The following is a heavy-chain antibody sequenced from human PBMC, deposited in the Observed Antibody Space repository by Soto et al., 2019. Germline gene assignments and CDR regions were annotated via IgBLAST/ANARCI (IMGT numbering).Heavy chain of an antibody. CDR2: IYYSGST. D-gene: IGHD3-10*01. V-gene: IGHV4-59*08. CDR1: GGSISSYY. J-gene: IGHJ5*02. CDR3: ARAHMVRGVIGWFDP. Sequence: SETLSLTCTVSGGSISSYYWSWIRQPPGKGLEWIGYIYYSGSTNYNPSLKSRVTISVDTSKNQFSLKLGSVTAADTAVYYCARAHMVRGVIGWFDPWGQGTLVTVSS.